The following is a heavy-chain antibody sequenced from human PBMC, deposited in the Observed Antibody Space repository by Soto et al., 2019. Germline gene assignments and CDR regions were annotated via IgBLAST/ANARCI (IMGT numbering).Heavy chain of an antibody. CDR1: GFTFSSYT. J-gene: IGHJ6*02. V-gene: IGHV3-23*01. CDR3: AKARTQSLYGMDV. Sequence: GGSLRLSCATPGFTFSSYTMKLFRPTPGKGLEWVSSISGSGGATYYADSVKGRFSISRDNSKRTLYLQMNSLRADDTAVYYCAKARTQSLYGMDVWGQGTTVTVSS. CDR2: ISGSGGAT. D-gene: IGHD3-16*02.